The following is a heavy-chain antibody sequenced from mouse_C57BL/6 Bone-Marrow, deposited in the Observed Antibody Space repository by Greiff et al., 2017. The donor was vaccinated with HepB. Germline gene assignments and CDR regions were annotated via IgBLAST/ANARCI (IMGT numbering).Heavy chain of an antibody. CDR3: AGESHYYGSSRYAMDY. Sequence: VQLQQSGAELVRPGTSVKMSCKASGYTFTNYWIGWAKQRPGHGLEWIGDIYPGGGYTNYNEKFKGKATLTADKSSSTAYMQFSSLTSEDSAIYYCAGESHYYGSSRYAMDYWGQGTSVTVSS. V-gene: IGHV1-63*01. CDR1: GYTFTNYW. J-gene: IGHJ4*01. CDR2: IYPGGGYT. D-gene: IGHD1-1*01.